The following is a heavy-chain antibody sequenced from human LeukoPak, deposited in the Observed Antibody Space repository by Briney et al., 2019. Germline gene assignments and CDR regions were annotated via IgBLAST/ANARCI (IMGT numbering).Heavy chain of an antibody. J-gene: IGHJ4*02. Sequence: SQTLSLTCAISGVSVSSNSAAWKWISPSPSRGLEWRGRTNYRSKWYNDYAVSVKSRITINPDTSKNQFSLQLNSVTPEDTAVYYCARKGDSSGWTFDYWGQGTLVTVSS. CDR2: TNYRSKWYN. D-gene: IGHD6-19*01. CDR1: GVSVSSNSAA. CDR3: ARKGDSSGWTFDY. V-gene: IGHV6-1*01.